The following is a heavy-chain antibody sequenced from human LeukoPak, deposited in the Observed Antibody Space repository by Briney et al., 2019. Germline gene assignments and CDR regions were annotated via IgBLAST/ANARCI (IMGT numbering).Heavy chain of an antibody. CDR1: GYTFTGYY. V-gene: IGHV1-2*02. D-gene: IGHD3-3*01. J-gene: IGHJ4*02. Sequence: ASVKVSCKASGYTFTGYYMHWVRQAPGQGLEWMGWINPNSGGTNYAQKFQGGVTMTRDTSISTAYMELSRLRSDDTAVYYCARESFWSGYYRLYYFDYWGQGTLVTVSS. CDR3: ARESFWSGYYRLYYFDY. CDR2: INPNSGGT.